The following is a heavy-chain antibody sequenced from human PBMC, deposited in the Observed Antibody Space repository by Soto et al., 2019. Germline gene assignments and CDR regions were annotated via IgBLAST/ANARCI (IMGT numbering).Heavy chain of an antibody. D-gene: IGHD6-19*01. CDR3: AKKLPGSGWYPLDS. Sequence: PXGSLRLSCTASGFILSSSEMHWVGQAPGKGLEWLAVSSFDVTQQFYGDSVKGRFTVSRDNSNNTLYLEMNSLRTEDTAVYYYAKKLPGSGWYPLDSWGQGTPVTVSS. J-gene: IGHJ4*02. CDR2: SSFDVTQQ. CDR1: GFILSSSE. V-gene: IGHV3-30*18.